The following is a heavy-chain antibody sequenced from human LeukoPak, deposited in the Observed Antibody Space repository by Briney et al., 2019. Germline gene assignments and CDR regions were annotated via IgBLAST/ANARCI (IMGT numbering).Heavy chain of an antibody. D-gene: IGHD3-22*01. J-gene: IGHJ4*02. CDR2: IKQDGSEK. CDR3: SRAAGRGIMYYYDSSGYSRDY. V-gene: IGHV3-7*01. Sequence: GGSLRLSCSASGFTFSTYWMTWVRQAPGKGLEWVANIKQDGSEKYYVDSVKGRFTISRDNAKNSLYLQMNSLGAEDTAVYYCSRAAGRGIMYYYDSSGYSRDYWGQGTLVTVSS. CDR1: GFTFSTYW.